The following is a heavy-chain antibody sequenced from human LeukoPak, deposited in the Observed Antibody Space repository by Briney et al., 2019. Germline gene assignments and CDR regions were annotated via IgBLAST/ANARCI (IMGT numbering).Heavy chain of an antibody. CDR1: GYTFTRYA. D-gene: IGHD5-18*01. V-gene: IGHV1-3*01. J-gene: IGHJ4*02. CDR2: SNAGNGNT. Sequence: ASVKVSCKASGYTFTRYAMHWGRQAPGQRLEWMGWSNAGNGNTKYSQKFQRRVTITRDTSASTAYMELSSLRSEDTAVYYCAREGYSYGGYYFDYWGQGTLVTVSS. CDR3: AREGYSYGGYYFDY.